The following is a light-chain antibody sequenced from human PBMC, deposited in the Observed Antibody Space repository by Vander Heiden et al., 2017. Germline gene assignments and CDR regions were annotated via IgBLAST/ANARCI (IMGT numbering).Light chain of an antibody. J-gene: IGKJ1*01. Sequence: AIHMTQSPSSLSASVGDRVIITCRASQGIGSDLGWYQQKPGKAPKVLIYAASSLQSGVPSRFSGSGSGTDFTLTISSLQPEDFATYFCLQDYNYTWTFGQGTKVEIK. CDR1: QGIGSD. CDR3: LQDYNYTWT. V-gene: IGKV1-6*01. CDR2: AAS.